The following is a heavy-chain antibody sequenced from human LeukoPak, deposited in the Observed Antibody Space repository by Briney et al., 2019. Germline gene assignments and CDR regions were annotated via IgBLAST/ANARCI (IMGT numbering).Heavy chain of an antibody. CDR3: ARGAAAAATTEFHPFDY. CDR2: ISSSGSTI. J-gene: IGHJ4*02. CDR1: GFTFSSYE. Sequence: GGSLGLSCAASGFTFSSYEMNWVRQAPGKGLEWVSYISSSGSTIYYADSVKGRFTISRDNAKNSLYLQMNSLRAEDTAVYYCARGAAAAATTEFHPFDYWGQGTLVTVSS. V-gene: IGHV3-48*03. D-gene: IGHD6-13*01.